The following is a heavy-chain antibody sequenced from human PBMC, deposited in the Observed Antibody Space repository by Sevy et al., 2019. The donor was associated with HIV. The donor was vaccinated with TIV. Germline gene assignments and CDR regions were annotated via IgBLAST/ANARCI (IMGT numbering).Heavy chain of an antibody. V-gene: IGHV5-51*01. Sequence: GESLKISCKGSGYSFTNYWIGWVRQMPGKGLEWMGLIYPGDSDTRYSPSFQGQVTISADKSIRTAYLQWSGLKASDTALYYCARDTRSGDLFDYWGQGTLVTVSS. CDR3: ARDTRSGDLFDY. D-gene: IGHD5-18*01. J-gene: IGHJ4*02. CDR1: GYSFTNYW. CDR2: IYPGDSDT.